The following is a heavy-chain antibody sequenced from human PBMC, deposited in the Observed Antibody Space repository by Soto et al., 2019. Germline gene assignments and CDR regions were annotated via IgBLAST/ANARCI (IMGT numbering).Heavy chain of an antibody. CDR1: GYTFTSYG. V-gene: IGHV1-18*01. CDR2: ISAYNGNT. J-gene: IGHJ6*02. CDR3: AREALLRLYYYYGMDV. Sequence: ASVKVSCKASGYTFTSYGISWVRQAPGQGLEWMGWISAYNGNTNYAQKLQGRVAMTTDTSTSTAYMELRSLRSDDTAVYYCAREALLRLYYYYGMDVWGQGTTVTVSS. D-gene: IGHD1-26*01.